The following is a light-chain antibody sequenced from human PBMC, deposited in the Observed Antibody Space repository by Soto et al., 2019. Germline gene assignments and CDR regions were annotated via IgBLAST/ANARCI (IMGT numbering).Light chain of an antibody. CDR1: NSDVGGYNY. V-gene: IGLV2-14*01. CDR3: SSSTSISTLYV. Sequence: QSVLTQPASVSGSPGQSITISCTGTNSDVGGYNYVSWYQQHPGKAPELMIYEVSHRPSGVSNRFSGSKSDNTASLTTSGLQAEDEADYYCSSSTSISTLYVFGTGTKVTVL. CDR2: EVS. J-gene: IGLJ1*01.